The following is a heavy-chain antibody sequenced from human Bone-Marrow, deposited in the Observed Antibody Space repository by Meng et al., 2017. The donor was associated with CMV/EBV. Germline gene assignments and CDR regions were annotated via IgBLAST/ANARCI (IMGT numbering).Heavy chain of an antibody. Sequence: TFIDYRRNWVRQAPGKGLEWVSSISSSSSYIYYAESVKGRFTISRENAKNSLYLQMNSLRAEDTAVYYCARGDHDIVVVPAAPDFDYWGQGTLVTVSS. J-gene: IGHJ4*02. CDR3: ARGDHDIVVVPAAPDFDY. CDR1: TFIDYR. V-gene: IGHV3-21*01. D-gene: IGHD2-2*01. CDR2: ISSSSSYI.